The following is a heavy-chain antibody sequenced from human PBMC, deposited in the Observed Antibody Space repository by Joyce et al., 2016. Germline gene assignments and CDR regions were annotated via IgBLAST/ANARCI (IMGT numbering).Heavy chain of an antibody. CDR3: ASGPVDYGSSLGFNN. V-gene: IGHV4-61*01. Sequence: QVQLQESGPGLVKPSETLSLTCSVSNCSVSSANYYWNWIRRSPEKGMEWIEYIIYRGSANYNPSLRSRFTISSDTSNTRVYLEVESVTAGDTAVYYCASGPVDYGSSLGFNNWGKGTLVIVSS. D-gene: IGHD3-3*01. CDR1: NCSVSSANYY. CDR2: IIYRGSA. J-gene: IGHJ1*01.